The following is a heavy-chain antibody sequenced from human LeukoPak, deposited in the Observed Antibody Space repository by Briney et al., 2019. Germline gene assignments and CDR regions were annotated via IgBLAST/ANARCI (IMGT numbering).Heavy chain of an antibody. CDR1: GGSISSGDYY. CDR2: IYYSGST. Sequence: SETLSLTCTVSGGSISSGDYYWSWIRQPPGKGLEWIGYIYYSGSTYYNPSLKSRVTISVDTSKNQLSLKLSSVTAADTAVYYCAREDSGYDLANGMDVWGQGTTVTVSS. J-gene: IGHJ6*02. CDR3: AREDSGYDLANGMDV. V-gene: IGHV4-30-4*01. D-gene: IGHD5-12*01.